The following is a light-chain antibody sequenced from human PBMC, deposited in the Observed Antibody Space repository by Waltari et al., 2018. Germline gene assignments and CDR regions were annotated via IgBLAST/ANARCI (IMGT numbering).Light chain of an antibody. V-gene: IGKV1-39*01. Sequence: DIQMTQSPSSLSASVGDRVTITCRASQSISSYLSWYQQKPGRAPKLLIYAASSLESGVPSRFSGSGSGRDFTLIISSLQPEDFATYSCQQYYSYPSFGQGTKVEIK. CDR3: QQYYSYPS. J-gene: IGKJ1*01. CDR2: AAS. CDR1: QSISSY.